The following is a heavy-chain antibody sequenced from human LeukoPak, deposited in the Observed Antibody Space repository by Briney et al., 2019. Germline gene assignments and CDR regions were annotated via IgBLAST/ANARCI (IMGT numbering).Heavy chain of an antibody. CDR3: ARAYYDSSGYYSVGDNWFDP. V-gene: IGHV1-2*02. Sequence: ASVKVSCKASGYTFTGYYMHWVRQAPGQGLEWMGWINPNSGGTNYAQKFQGRVTMTRDTYISTAYMELSRMRSDDTAVYYCARAYYDSSGYYSVGDNWFDPWGQGTLVTVSS. CDR1: GYTFTGYY. D-gene: IGHD3-22*01. CDR2: INPNSGGT. J-gene: IGHJ5*02.